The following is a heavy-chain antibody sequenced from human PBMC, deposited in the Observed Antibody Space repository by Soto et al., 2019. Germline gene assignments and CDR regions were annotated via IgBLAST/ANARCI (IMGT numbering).Heavy chain of an antibody. CDR3: AKAMVRYYGMDV. J-gene: IGHJ6*02. CDR1: GLTFSSYS. D-gene: IGHD3-10*01. Sequence: GGSLRLSCAASGLTFSSYSMNWVRQAPGKGLKWVSYISSSSSTIYYADSVKGRFTISRDNSKNTLYLQMNSLRAEDTAVYYCAKAMVRYYGMDVWGQGTTVTVSS. V-gene: IGHV3-48*01. CDR2: ISSSSSTI.